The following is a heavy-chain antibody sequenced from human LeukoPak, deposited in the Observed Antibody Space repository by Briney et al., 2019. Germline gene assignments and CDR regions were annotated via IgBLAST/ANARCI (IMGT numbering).Heavy chain of an antibody. CDR2: INPNSGGT. Sequence: GASVKVSCKASGYTFTGYYMHWVRQAPGQGLEWMGWINPNSGGTNYAQKFQGRVTMTRDTSISTAYMELSRLRSDDTAVYYCARFFLGVATTYGFDYWGQGTLVTVSS. CDR3: ARFFLGVATTYGFDY. V-gene: IGHV1-2*02. CDR1: GYTFTGYY. D-gene: IGHD5-12*01. J-gene: IGHJ4*02.